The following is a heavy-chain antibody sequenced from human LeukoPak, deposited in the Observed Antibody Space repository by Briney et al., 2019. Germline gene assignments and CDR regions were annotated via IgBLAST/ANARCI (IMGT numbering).Heavy chain of an antibody. Sequence: SVKVSCKASGGTFSSYAISWVRQAPGQGLEWMGRIIPIFGTANYAQKFQGRVTITTDESTSTAYMELSSLRSEDTAVYYCARDRSYYDSSGLLDYWGQGTLVTVSS. CDR3: ARDRSYYDSSGLLDY. CDR1: GGTFSSYA. V-gene: IGHV1-69*05. J-gene: IGHJ4*02. D-gene: IGHD3-22*01. CDR2: IIPIFGTA.